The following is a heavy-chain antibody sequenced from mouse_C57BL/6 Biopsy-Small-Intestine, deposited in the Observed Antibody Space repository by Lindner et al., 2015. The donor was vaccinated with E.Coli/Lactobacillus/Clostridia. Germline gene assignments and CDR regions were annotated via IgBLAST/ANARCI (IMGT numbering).Heavy chain of an antibody. J-gene: IGHJ1*03. CDR3: ARYSRYGSSPLYWYFDV. CDR1: GYSITSDY. Sequence: VQLQESGPGLAKPSQTLSLTCSVTGYSITSDYWNWIRKFPGNKLEYMGYISYSGSTYYIPSLKSRISITRDTSKNQYYLQLNSVTTEDTATYYCARYSRYGSSPLYWYFDVWGTGTTVTVSS. CDR2: ISYSGST. D-gene: IGHD1-1*01. V-gene: IGHV3-8*01.